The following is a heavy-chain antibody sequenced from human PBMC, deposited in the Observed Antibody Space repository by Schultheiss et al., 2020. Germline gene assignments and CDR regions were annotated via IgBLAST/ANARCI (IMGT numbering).Heavy chain of an antibody. V-gene: IGHV3-9*01. CDR1: GFTFDDYA. D-gene: IGHD3-22*01. CDR2: ISWNSGSI. CDR3: ARVLRSDYYDSSGYWGGPFDY. J-gene: IGHJ4*02. Sequence: GGSLRLSCAASGFTFDDYAMHWVRQAPGKGLEWVSGISWNSGSIGYADSVKGRFTISRDNSKNTLYLQMNSLRAEDTAVYYCARVLRSDYYDSSGYWGGPFDYWGQGTLVTVSS.